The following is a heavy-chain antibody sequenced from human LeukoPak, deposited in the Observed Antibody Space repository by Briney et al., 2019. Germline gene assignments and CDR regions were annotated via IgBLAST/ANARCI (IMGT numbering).Heavy chain of an antibody. CDR2: INHSGST. V-gene: IGHV4-34*01. J-gene: IGHJ4*02. CDR1: GGSFSGYY. Sequence: SETLSLTCAVYGGSFSGYYWSWIRQPPGKGLEWIGEINHSGSTNYSPSLKSRVTISVDTSKNQFSLKLSSVTAADTAVYYCATWKHSGSYSGFDYWGQGTLVTVSS. D-gene: IGHD3-10*01. CDR3: ATWKHSGSYSGFDY.